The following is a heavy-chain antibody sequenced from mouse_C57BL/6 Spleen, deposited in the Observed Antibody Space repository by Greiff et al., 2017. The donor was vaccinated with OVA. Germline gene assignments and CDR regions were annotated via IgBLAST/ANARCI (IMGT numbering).Heavy chain of an antibody. V-gene: IGHV1-26*01. Sequence: VQLQQSGPELVKPGASVKISCKASGYTFTDYYMNWVKQSHGKSLEWIGDINPNNGGTSYNQKFKGKATLTVDKSSSTAYMELRSLTSEDSAVYYCARSYYGSHYAMDYWGQGTSVTVSS. CDR3: ARSYYGSHYAMDY. D-gene: IGHD1-1*01. CDR1: GYTFTDYY. CDR2: INPNNGGT. J-gene: IGHJ4*01.